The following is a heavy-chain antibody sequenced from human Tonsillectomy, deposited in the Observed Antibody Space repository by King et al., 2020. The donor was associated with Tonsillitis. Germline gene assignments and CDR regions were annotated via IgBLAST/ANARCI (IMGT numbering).Heavy chain of an antibody. CDR2: IYHSGST. J-gene: IGHJ6*02. CDR1: GGSISGGAYS. D-gene: IGHD3-10*01. Sequence: QLQESGSGLVKPSQTLSLTCAVSGGSISGGAYSWSWIRQPPGKGLEWIGYIYHSGSTYYNPSLKSRVTISVDRPKNQLSLMRRFVTVADTAVFYCARSGGFGELWFYYYGMDVWGQGTTVTVSS. CDR3: ARSGGFGELWFYYYGMDV. V-gene: IGHV4-30-2*01.